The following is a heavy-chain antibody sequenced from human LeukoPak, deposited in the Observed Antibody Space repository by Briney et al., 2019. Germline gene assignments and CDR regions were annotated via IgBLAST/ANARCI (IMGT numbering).Heavy chain of an antibody. CDR3: AKDFDYGGNSGYFDY. J-gene: IGHJ4*02. CDR1: GFTFSSYG. CDR2: ISGSGGST. V-gene: IGHV3-23*01. Sequence: PGGTLRLSCAASGFTFSSYGMSWVRQAPGKGLEWVSAISGSGGSTYYADSVKGRFTISRDNSRNTLYLQINSLRAEDTAVYYCAKDFDYGGNSGYFDYWGQGTLVTVSS. D-gene: IGHD4-23*01.